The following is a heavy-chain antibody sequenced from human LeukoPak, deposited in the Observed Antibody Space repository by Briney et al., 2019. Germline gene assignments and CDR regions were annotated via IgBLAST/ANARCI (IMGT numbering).Heavy chain of an antibody. D-gene: IGHD3-9*01. Sequence: GGSLRLSCAASEFTFSSYGMHWVRQAPGEGLEWVAFIRYDGSNKYYADSVKGRFTISRDNSKNTLYLQTNSLRAEDTAVYYCAKDSDVLRYFDWLLYYFDYWGQGTLVTVSS. J-gene: IGHJ4*02. CDR1: EFTFSSYG. CDR2: IRYDGSNK. V-gene: IGHV3-30*02. CDR3: AKDSDVLRYFDWLLYYFDY.